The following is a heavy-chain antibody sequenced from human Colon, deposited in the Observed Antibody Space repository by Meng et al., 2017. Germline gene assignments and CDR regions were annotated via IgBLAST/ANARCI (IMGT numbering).Heavy chain of an antibody. CDR3: ARFKLSASERRAY. V-gene: IGHV4-4*02. D-gene: IGHD1-7*01. CDR1: GGSITSSTR. Sequence: QVHLPVLVPGLLKPSGTLSLTCADCGGSITSSTRWTWVRQPPGKGLEWLGDIFDSGSTNYNPSLESRVSISVDKSKNHFSLKVYSVTAADTAMYYCARFKLSASERRAYWGQGTLVTASS. CDR2: IFDSGST. J-gene: IGHJ4*02.